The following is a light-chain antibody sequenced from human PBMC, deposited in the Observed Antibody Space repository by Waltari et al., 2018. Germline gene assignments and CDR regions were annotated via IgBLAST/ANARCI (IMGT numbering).Light chain of an antibody. V-gene: IGKV1-39*01. J-gene: IGKJ2*01. CDR3: QQRYSTPPYT. CDR2: AAS. CDR1: QSISSY. Sequence: DNQMTQSPFSLSASVGDRVTITCRASQSISSYLNWYQQKPGKAPTLLFYAASSLQSGGPSRFSGSGSGTDFTLTISRLQPEDFATYYCQQRYSTPPYTFGQGTKLENK.